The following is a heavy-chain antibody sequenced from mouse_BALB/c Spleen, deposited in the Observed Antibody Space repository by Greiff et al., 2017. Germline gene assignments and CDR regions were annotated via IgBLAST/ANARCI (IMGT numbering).Heavy chain of an antibody. CDR2: IWAGGST. CDR1: GFSLTSYG. V-gene: IGHV2-9*02. J-gene: IGHJ4*01. Sequence: VQLVESGPGLVAPSQSLSITCTVSGFSLTSYGVHWVRQPPGKGLEWLGVIWAGGSTNYNSALMSRLSISKDNSKSQVFLKMNSLLTDDTAMYYCAREVPYAMDYWGQGTSVTVSS. CDR3: AREVPYAMDY.